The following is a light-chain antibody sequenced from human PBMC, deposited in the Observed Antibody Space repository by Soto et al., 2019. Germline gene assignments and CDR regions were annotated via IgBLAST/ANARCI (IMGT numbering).Light chain of an antibody. J-gene: IGKJ1*01. Sequence: EKVMTQSPATLSVSPGERATLSCRASQNVNSNLAWYQQKPGQAPRLLIYGASTRATGIPARFTGSGSGTDFTLTISSLQSEDFAVYYCQQYNNWPRTFGQGTKVEIK. CDR2: GAS. V-gene: IGKV3-15*01. CDR1: QNVNSN. CDR3: QQYNNWPRT.